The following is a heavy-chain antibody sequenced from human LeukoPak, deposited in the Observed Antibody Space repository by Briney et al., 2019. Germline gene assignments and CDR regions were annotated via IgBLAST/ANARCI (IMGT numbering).Heavy chain of an antibody. CDR2: MKPSSGNT. D-gene: IGHD3-9*01. CDR3: ARVVAYYDILTGYYIAGFDY. J-gene: IGHJ4*02. V-gene: IGHV1-8*01. CDR1: GYTFTSYD. Sequence: ASVKVSCKASGYTFTSYDINWVRQATGQGLEWMGWMKPSSGNTGYAQKFQGRATMTRNISISTAYMELSSLRSEDTAVYYCARVVAYYDILTGYYIAGFDYWGQGTLVTVSS.